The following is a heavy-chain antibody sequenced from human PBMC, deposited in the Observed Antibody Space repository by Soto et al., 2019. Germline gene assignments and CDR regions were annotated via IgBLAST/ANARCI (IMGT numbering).Heavy chain of an antibody. V-gene: IGHV4-59*01. D-gene: IGHD1-7*01. CDR2: IFYSGST. CDR1: GGSISPYY. Sequence: SETLSLTCTVSGGSISPYYWSWIRQPPGKGLEWIGYIFYSGSTDYNPSLTSRVTISVDTSKNQFSLKLSSVTAADTAVYYCARHQENWNFGSFGYWGQGTLVTVSS. J-gene: IGHJ4*02. CDR3: ARHQENWNFGSFGY.